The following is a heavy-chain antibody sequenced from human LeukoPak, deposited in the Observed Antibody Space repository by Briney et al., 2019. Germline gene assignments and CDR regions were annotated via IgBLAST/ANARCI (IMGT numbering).Heavy chain of an antibody. Sequence: SETLSLTCTVAGGSISSYYWSWIRQPPGKGLEWIGYIYYSGSTNYNPSLKGRVTIPVDTSRTQFSLKLSSVTAADTAVYYCARDFYGSGRSRYYYYMDVWGKGTTVTVSS. CDR2: IYYSGST. CDR1: GGSISSYY. V-gene: IGHV4-59*01. J-gene: IGHJ6*03. CDR3: ARDFYGSGRSRYYYYMDV. D-gene: IGHD3-10*01.